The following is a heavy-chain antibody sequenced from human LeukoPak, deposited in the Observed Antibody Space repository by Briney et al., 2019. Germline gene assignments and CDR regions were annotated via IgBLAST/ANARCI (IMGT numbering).Heavy chain of an antibody. CDR3: AREKLGIRAFDM. CDR1: GGPMRSHY. D-gene: IGHD7-27*01. J-gene: IGHJ3*02. CDR2: IYYSGNT. Sequence: ASETLSLTSSVAGGPMRSHYWSWIRKSPGKGLELIGYIYYSGNTNYNPSLKSRVTISVDTSKNQFSLMLRSVTAADTAVYYCAREKLGIRAFDMWGQGTMVTVSS. V-gene: IGHV4-59*11.